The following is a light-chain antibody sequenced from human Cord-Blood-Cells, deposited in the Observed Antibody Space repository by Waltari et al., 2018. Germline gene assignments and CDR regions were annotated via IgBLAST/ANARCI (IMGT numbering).Light chain of an antibody. CDR3: QQSYSTPPT. J-gene: IGKJ1*01. CDR1: QSISSY. V-gene: IGKV1-39*01. CDR2: AAS. Sequence: IKMPQFPSFLSASVGDRVTITCRASQSISSYLNWYQQKPGKAPKLLIYAASSLQSGVPSRFSGSGSGTDFTLTISSLQPEDFATYYCQQSYSTPPTFGQGTKVEIK.